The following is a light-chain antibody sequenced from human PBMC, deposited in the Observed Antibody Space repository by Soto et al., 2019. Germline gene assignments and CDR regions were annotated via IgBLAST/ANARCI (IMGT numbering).Light chain of an antibody. J-gene: IGLJ2*01. CDR1: SSNIGSNP. CDR3: AAWDVSLNGMV. Sequence: QSVLTQPPSAPGTLGQRVTISCSGTSSNIGSNPVSWYKQLPGTAPTLVMYSNSRRPSGVPDRFSASKSGTSVSLVISGLQSQDEADYYCAAWDVSLNGMVFGGGTKLTVL. V-gene: IGLV1-44*01. CDR2: SNS.